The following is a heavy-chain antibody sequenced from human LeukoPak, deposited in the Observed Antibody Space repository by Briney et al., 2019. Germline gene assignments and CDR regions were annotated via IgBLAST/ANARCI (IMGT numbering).Heavy chain of an antibody. CDR3: ARRSGRTPNYFDP. J-gene: IGHJ5*02. CDR2: IFYNGRT. CDR1: GGSISSTDYY. D-gene: IGHD6-25*01. V-gene: IGHV4-39*01. Sequence: SETLSLTCTVSGGSISSTDYYWAWIRQPPGKGLEWIGAIFYNGRTFYNPSLENRVTMSVDSAKNQFSLKLTSVTAADTAVYYCARRSGRTPNYFDPWGQGTLVTVSS.